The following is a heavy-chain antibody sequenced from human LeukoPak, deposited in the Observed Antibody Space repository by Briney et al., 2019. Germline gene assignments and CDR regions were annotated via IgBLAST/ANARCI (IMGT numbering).Heavy chain of an antibody. CDR2: IRNDGSII. V-gene: IGHV3-30*02. J-gene: IGHJ3*02. D-gene: IGHD3-22*01. Sequence: GGSLRLSCAASGFTFSSYGMHWIRQAPGKGLEWVAFIRNDGSIIYNADSVKGRFTISRDNSKNTLYLQMNSLRAEDTAVYYCARDPPSAYYYDSSGYQGAFDIWGQGTMVTVSS. CDR3: ARDPPSAYYYDSSGYQGAFDI. CDR1: GFTFSSYG.